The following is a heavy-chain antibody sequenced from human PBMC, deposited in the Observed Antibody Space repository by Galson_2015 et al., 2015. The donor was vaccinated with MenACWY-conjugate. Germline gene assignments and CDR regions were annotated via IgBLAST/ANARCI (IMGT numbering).Heavy chain of an antibody. CDR1: GFTFNRHS. Sequence: SLRLSCAASGFTFNRHSMSWGRQAPGKGLEWVSTIRGRGDGPYYAAPVKGRLTISRDNSKTPLYLQVNSLRAEDTAVYYCARVSALSGYSMDVWGQGTTVTVSS. V-gene: IGHV3-23*01. CDR3: ARVSALSGYSMDV. J-gene: IGHJ6*02. CDR2: IRGRGDGP. D-gene: IGHD3-9*01.